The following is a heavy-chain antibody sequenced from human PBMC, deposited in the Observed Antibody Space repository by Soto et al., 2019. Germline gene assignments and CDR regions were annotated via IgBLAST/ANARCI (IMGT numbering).Heavy chain of an antibody. CDR2: IYYSGST. V-gene: IGHV4-38-2*01. D-gene: IGHD3-9*01. J-gene: IGHJ4*02. Sequence: PSETLSLTCAVSGYPISSGYYWGWIRQPPGKGLEWIGSIYYSGSTYYNPSLKSRVTISVDTSKNQFSLKLSSVTAADTAVYYCARQLFTRDYDILTGYSAVFDYWGQGTLVTVSS. CDR1: GYPISSGYY. CDR3: ARQLFTRDYDILTGYSAVFDY.